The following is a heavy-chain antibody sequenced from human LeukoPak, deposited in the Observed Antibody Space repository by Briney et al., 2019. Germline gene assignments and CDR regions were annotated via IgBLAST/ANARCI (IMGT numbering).Heavy chain of an antibody. D-gene: IGHD3-10*01. J-gene: IGHJ5*02. CDR1: GGSFSGYY. CDR3: ARRYGSGSYYNVYWFDP. CDR2: INHSGST. V-gene: IGHV4-34*01. Sequence: SETLSLTCAVYGGSFSGYYWSWIRQPPGKGLEWIGEINHSGSTNYNPSLKSRVTMSVDTSKNQFSLKLGSVTAADTAVYYCARRYGSGSYYNVYWFDPWGQGTLVTVSS.